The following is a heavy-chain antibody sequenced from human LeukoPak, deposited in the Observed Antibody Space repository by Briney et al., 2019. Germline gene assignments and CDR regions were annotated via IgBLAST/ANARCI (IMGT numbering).Heavy chain of an antibody. V-gene: IGHV4-34*01. Sequence: SETLSLTCAVYGGSFSGYYWSWIRQPPGKGLEWIGDINHSGSTNYNPSLKSRVTISVDTSKNQFSLKLSSVTAADTAVYYCARGRYYDYVWGSYRQRYFDYWGQGTLVTVSS. CDR1: GGSFSGYY. CDR3: ARGRYYDYVWGSYRQRYFDY. J-gene: IGHJ4*02. CDR2: INHSGST. D-gene: IGHD3-16*02.